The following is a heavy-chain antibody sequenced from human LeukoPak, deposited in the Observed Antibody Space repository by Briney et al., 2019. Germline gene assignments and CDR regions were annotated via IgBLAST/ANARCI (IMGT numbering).Heavy chain of an antibody. CDR3: ARTIVGATNDAFDI. Sequence: GGSLRLSCAASGFSISTTYMSWVRQAPGQGPEWVAILDSTDRTYYGDSVKGRFTISRDNSKNTLYLQMNSLRAEDTAVYYCARTIVGATNDAFDIWGQGTMVTVSP. CDR2: LDSTDRT. CDR1: GFSISTTY. J-gene: IGHJ3*02. D-gene: IGHD1-26*01. V-gene: IGHV3-53*01.